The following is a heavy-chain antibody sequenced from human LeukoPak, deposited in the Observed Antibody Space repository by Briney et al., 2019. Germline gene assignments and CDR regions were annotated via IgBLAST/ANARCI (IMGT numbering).Heavy chain of an antibody. CDR1: GFTFSSYA. Sequence: PGRSLRLSCAASGFTFSSYAMHWVRQAPGKGLEWVAVISYDGSNKYYADSVKGRFTISRDNSKNMLYLQMNSLRAEDTAVYYCARDGVGWRRFDYWGQGTLVTVSS. CDR3: ARDGVGWRRFDY. CDR2: ISYDGSNK. V-gene: IGHV3-30-3*01. J-gene: IGHJ4*02. D-gene: IGHD6-19*01.